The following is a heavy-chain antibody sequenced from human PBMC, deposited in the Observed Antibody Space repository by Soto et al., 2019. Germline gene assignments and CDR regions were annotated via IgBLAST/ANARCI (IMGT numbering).Heavy chain of an antibody. J-gene: IGHJ3*01. CDR1: GDSIRNSGHY. CDR2: VYYSGTS. Sequence: QVHLQESGPRLVEPSETLSLTCTVSGDSIRNSGHYWGWVRQPPGKALEWIGSVYYSGTSYKKPSLKSRPTMSVDTSKNQVALKLSAVPAADTSIYYCARPATVAPPDAFQVWSQGTLVTVSS. CDR3: ARPATVAPPDAFQV. D-gene: IGHD6-19*01. V-gene: IGHV4-39*01.